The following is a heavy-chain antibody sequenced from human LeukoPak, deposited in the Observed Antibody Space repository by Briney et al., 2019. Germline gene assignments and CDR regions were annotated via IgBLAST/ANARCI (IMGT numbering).Heavy chain of an antibody. V-gene: IGHV1-46*01. CDR2: INPSGGST. D-gene: IGHD1-26*01. CDR1: GYTFTSYY. Sequence: ASVKVSCKAPGYTFTSYYMHWVRQAPGQGLEWMGIINPSGGSTSYAQKFQGRVTMTRDTSTSTVYMELSSLRSEDAAVYYCARDATPPRTLLGYYYGMDVWGQGTTVTASS. CDR3: ARDATPPRTLLGYYYGMDV. J-gene: IGHJ6*02.